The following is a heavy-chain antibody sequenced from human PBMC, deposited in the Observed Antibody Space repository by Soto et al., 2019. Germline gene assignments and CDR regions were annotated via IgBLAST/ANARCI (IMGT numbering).Heavy chain of an antibody. CDR2: ISGSGTTA. CDR1: GFVFSSYA. D-gene: IGHD6-19*01. CDR3: AKTTDGWFSAFEI. Sequence: GGSLRLSCAASGFVFSSYAMSWVRQAPGKGLEWVSAISGSGTTAYYADSVKGRFIFSRDNPKNTMYLQMNSLRSEYMAVYFCAKTTDGWFSAFEIWGQGTVVTVSS. J-gene: IGHJ3*02. V-gene: IGHV3-23*01.